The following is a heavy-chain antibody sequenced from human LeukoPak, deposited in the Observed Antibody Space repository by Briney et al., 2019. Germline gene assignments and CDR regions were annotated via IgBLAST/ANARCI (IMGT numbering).Heavy chain of an antibody. V-gene: IGHV4-34*01. CDR1: GGSFSDYC. Sequence: SETPSLTCAVYGGSFSDYCWTWIRQSPGKGLEWIGEINHSGATDYNPSLKSRVTISVDTSKNQFSLKVRSVTAADTAVYYCAGRVRGVIISFYYYNGMDVWGQGTTVTVSS. CDR3: AGRVRGVIISFYYYNGMDV. D-gene: IGHD3-10*01. J-gene: IGHJ6*02. CDR2: INHSGAT.